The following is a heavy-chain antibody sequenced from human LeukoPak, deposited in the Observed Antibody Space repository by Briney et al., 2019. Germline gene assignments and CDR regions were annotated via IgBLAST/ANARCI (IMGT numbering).Heavy chain of an antibody. CDR1: GYTFTGYY. CDR2: INPNSGGT. D-gene: IGHD3-3*01. Sequence: ASVKVSCKASGYTFTGYYMHWVRQAPGQGLEWMGRINPNSGGTNYAQKFQGRVTMTRDTSISTAYMGLSRLRSDDTAVYYCARALRFLEWWEDYYYMDVWGKGTTVTVSS. CDR3: ARALRFLEWWEDYYYMDV. J-gene: IGHJ6*03. V-gene: IGHV1-2*06.